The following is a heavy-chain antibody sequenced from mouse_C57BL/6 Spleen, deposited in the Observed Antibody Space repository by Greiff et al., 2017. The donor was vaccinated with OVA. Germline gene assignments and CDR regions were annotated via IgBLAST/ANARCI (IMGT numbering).Heavy chain of an antibody. D-gene: IGHD2-1*01. CDR1: GYTFTSYW. V-gene: IGHV1-69*01. CDR2: IDPSDSYT. Sequence: QVQLQQPGAALVMPGASVKLSCKASGYTFTSYWMHWVKQRPGQGLEWIGEIDPSDSYTNYTQKFKGKFTLTVDKSSSTAYMQLGSLTSNDFAVYDCARNGNYVWFAYWGQGTLVTVAA. CDR3: ARNGNYVWFAY. J-gene: IGHJ3*01.